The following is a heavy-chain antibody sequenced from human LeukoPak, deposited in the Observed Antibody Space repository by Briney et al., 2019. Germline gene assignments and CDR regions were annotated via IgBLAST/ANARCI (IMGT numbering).Heavy chain of an antibody. CDR2: IYSGGAT. V-gene: IGHV3-66*01. CDR1: GFTVSNNY. CDR3: ARDPPAVAANTYG. Sequence: GGSLRLSCAASGFTVSNNYMRWVRQAPGKGLEWVSLIYSGGATFYADAVKGRFTISRDGSKNTLYLQMNSLRAADTAVYYCARDPPAVAANTYGWGQGTLVTVSS. D-gene: IGHD6-6*01. J-gene: IGHJ4*02.